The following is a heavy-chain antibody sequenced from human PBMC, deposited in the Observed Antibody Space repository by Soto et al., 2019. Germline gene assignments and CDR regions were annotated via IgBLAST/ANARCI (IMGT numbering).Heavy chain of an antibody. CDR2: IKSKTDGGTT. CDR3: TSLDYGH. D-gene: IGHD4-17*01. J-gene: IGHJ4*02. Sequence: EVQLVESGGDLVKPGGSLRLSCAASEFTFTYAWMSWVRQAPGKGLEWVGGIKSKTDGGTTDYAAPVKGRFTISRDESQNSLYLQMNSLKTEDTAVYYCTSLDYGHWGQGTLVTVSS. V-gene: IGHV3-15*01. CDR1: EFTFTYAW.